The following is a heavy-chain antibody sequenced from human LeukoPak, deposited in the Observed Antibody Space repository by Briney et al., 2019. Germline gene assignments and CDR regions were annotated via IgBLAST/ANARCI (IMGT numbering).Heavy chain of an antibody. Sequence: ASVKVSCKASGYTFTSYGISWVRQAPGQGLEWMGWISAYNGNTNYAQKLQGRVTMTTDTSTSTAYMELRSLRSDDTAVYYSASGFWSGYYKDYYYGMDVWGQGTTVTVSS. CDR1: GYTFTSYG. V-gene: IGHV1-18*01. D-gene: IGHD3-3*01. CDR2: ISAYNGNT. J-gene: IGHJ6*02. CDR3: ASGFWSGYYKDYYYGMDV.